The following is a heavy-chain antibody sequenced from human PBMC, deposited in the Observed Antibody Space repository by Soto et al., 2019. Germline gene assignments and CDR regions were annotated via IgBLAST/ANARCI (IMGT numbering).Heavy chain of an antibody. D-gene: IGHD6-6*01. CDR2: IYYSGST. V-gene: IGHV4-31*03. J-gene: IGHJ4*02. CDR1: GGSISSGGYY. CDR3: ARATPVPTSFDY. Sequence: SETLSLTCTVSGGSISSGGYYWSWIRQHPGKGLGWIGYIYYSGSTYYNPSLKSRVTISVDTSKNQFSLKLSSVTAADTAVYYCARATPVPTSFDYWGQGTLVTVSS.